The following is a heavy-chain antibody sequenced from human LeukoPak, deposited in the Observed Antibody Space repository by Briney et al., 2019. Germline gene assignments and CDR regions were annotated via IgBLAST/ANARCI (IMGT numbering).Heavy chain of an antibody. J-gene: IGHJ3*02. V-gene: IGHV4-30-4*01. CDR2: VYYSGST. CDR1: GGSVSSGAYY. CDR3: ARGITRMRTFDI. Sequence: PSETLSLTCTVSGGSVSSGAYYWGWLRQRPGKGLEWTGSVYYSGSTYYNPSLKSRITISVDTSKNHFSLKLSSVTAADTALYYCARGITRMRTFDIWGQGTMVTVSS. D-gene: IGHD3-22*01.